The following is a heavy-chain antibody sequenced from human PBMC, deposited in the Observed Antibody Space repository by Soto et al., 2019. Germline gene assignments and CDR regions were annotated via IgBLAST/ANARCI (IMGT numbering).Heavy chain of an antibody. CDR2: IYYSGST. Sequence: SETLSLTCTVSGGSISSGGYYWSWIRQHPGKGLEWIGYIYYSGSTYYNPSLKSRVTISVDTSKNQFSLKLSSVTAADTAVYYCASINDYGDPFDYWGQGTLVTVSS. CDR1: GGSISSGGYY. J-gene: IGHJ4*02. V-gene: IGHV4-31*03. D-gene: IGHD4-17*01. CDR3: ASINDYGDPFDY.